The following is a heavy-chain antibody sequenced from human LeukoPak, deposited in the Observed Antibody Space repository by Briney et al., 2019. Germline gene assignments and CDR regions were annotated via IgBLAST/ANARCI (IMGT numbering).Heavy chain of an antibody. V-gene: IGHV3-53*01. CDR2: IYGGGNT. D-gene: IGHD5-24*01. CDR3: ATGGRSGMAFDF. Sequence: GGSLRLSCSFSGLIASSNYMAWVRQAPGRGLQWISFIYGGGNTLYADSVMGRFSISRDNSKTTLYLQMNSLRAEDTAVYYCATGGRSGMAFDFWGQGTLVTVSS. J-gene: IGHJ4*02. CDR1: GLIASSNY.